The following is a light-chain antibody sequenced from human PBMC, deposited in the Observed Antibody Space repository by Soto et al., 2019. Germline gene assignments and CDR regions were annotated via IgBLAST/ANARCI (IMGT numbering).Light chain of an antibody. CDR3: SSYAGSNNV. Sequence: VLTQPPSASGSPGQSVTISCTGTSSDVGGYNYVSWYQQHPGKAPKLMIYEVSKRPSGVPDRFSGSKSGNTASLTVSGLQAEDEADYYCSSYAGSNNVFGNGTKVTVL. J-gene: IGLJ1*01. CDR2: EVS. CDR1: SSDVGGYNY. V-gene: IGLV2-8*01.